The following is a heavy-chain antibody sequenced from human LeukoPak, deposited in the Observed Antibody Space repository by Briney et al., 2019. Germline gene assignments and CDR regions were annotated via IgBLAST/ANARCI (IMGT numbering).Heavy chain of an antibody. Sequence: PSETLSLTCTVSGASMRSYYWSWIRQAPGKGLEWIGFISYSGYTSYSPSLKSRVGISVDTSKSQFSLRLSSMTTADTAVYYCARQKTGYSSSWYPYYYYYYMDVWGKGTTVTVSS. CDR1: GASMRSYY. CDR3: ARQKTGYSSSWYPYYYYYYMDV. CDR2: ISYSGYT. V-gene: IGHV4-59*08. D-gene: IGHD6-13*01. J-gene: IGHJ6*03.